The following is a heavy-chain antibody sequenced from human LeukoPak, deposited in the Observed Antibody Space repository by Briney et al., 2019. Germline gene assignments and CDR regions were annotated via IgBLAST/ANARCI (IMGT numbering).Heavy chain of an antibody. Sequence: GGSLRLSCAASGFTVSSNYMSWVRQAPGKGLEWVSYISSSGSTIYYADSVKGRFTISRDNAKNSLYLQMNSLRAEDTAVYYCARKLGTTRDYWGQGTLVTVSS. D-gene: IGHD1-7*01. CDR2: ISSSGSTI. CDR1: GFTVSSNY. CDR3: ARKLGTTRDY. V-gene: IGHV3-11*04. J-gene: IGHJ4*02.